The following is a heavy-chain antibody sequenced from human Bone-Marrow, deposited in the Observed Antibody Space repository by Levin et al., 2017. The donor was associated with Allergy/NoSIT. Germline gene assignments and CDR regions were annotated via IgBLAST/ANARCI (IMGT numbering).Heavy chain of an antibody. CDR1: GFTFSSYA. D-gene: IGHD6-6*01. CDR2: ISFDGNNK. J-gene: IGHJ6*02. Sequence: GGSLRLSCAASGFTFSSYAMSWVRQTPGKGLEWVTLISFDGNNKYYADSVKGRFTISRDNFKNTVYLQMNSLRAEDTAVYFCAKVVRGYYGMDVWGQGTTVTVSS. V-gene: IGHV3-30*18. CDR3: AKVVRGYYGMDV.